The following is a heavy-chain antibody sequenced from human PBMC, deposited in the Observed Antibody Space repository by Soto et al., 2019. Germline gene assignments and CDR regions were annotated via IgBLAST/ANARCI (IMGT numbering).Heavy chain of an antibody. CDR3: ARDPQKQTGTTFDAFDI. CDR2: ISAYNGNT. D-gene: IGHD1-7*01. Sequence: ASVKVSCKASGYTFTSYGISWVRQAPGQGLEWMGWISAYNGNTNCAQKLQGRVTMTTDTSTSTAYMELSSLRSEDTAVYYCARDPQKQTGTTFDAFDIWGQGTMVTVS. CDR1: GYTFTSYG. J-gene: IGHJ3*02. V-gene: IGHV1-18*01.